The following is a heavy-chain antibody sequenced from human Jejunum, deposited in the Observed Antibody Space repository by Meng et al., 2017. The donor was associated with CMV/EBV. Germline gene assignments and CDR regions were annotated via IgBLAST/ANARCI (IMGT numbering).Heavy chain of an antibody. Sequence: CAASGITFSTFAMSWVRQVPGKGLEWLSVISGSGGSIFYADSVKGRFTIPRDNSKNTLYLQMNGLRAEDTAVYYCANLYSSSHFDYWGQGTLVTVSS. CDR2: ISGSGGSI. D-gene: IGHD6-6*01. CDR3: ANLYSSSHFDY. CDR1: GITFSTFA. J-gene: IGHJ4*02. V-gene: IGHV3-23*01.